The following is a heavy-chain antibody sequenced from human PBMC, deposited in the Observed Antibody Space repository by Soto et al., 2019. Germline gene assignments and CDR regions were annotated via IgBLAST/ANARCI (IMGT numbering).Heavy chain of an antibody. D-gene: IGHD2-8*01. V-gene: IGHV4-39*01. CDR2: IYYSGST. CDR3: ARQGVDPIRGAFDI. J-gene: IGHJ3*02. CDR1: GGSISSSSYY. Sequence: SETLSLTCTVSGGSISSSSYYWGWIRQPPGKGLEWIGSIYYSGSTYYNPSLKSRVTISVDTSKNQFSLKLSSVTAADTAVYYCARQGVDPIRGAFDIWGQGTMVTVSS.